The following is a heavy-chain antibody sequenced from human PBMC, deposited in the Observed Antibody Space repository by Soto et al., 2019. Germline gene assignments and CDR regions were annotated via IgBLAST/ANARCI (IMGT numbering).Heavy chain of an antibody. CDR1: GGSFSGYY. J-gene: IGHJ6*02. V-gene: IGHV4-34*01. Sequence: SETLSLTCALYGGSFSGYYWSCIRQPPGKGLEWIGEINHSGSTNYNPSLKSRVTISVDTSKNQFSLKLSSVTAADTAVYYCARGPEGRYGMDVWGQGTTVTVSS. D-gene: IGHD2-15*01. CDR3: ARGPEGRYGMDV. CDR2: INHSGST.